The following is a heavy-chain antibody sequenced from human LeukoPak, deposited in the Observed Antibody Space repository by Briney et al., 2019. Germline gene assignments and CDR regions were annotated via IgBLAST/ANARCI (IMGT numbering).Heavy chain of an antibody. D-gene: IGHD1-26*01. CDR2: IYSGGST. J-gene: IGHJ3*02. CDR1: GFTVSSNQ. CDR3: ARDRPQVVGADSIDAFDI. Sequence: GGSLRLSCAASGFTVSSNQMSWVRQAPGKGLEWASLIYSGGSTYYADSVKGRFTISRDSSKNTLYLQMNSLRVEDTAVYYCARDRPQVVGADSIDAFDIWGQGTMVTVSS. V-gene: IGHV3-53*01.